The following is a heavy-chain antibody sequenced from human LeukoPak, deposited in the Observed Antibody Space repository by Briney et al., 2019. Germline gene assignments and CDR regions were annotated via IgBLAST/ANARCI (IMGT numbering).Heavy chain of an antibody. V-gene: IGHV1-8*03. J-gene: IGHJ4*02. CDR2: MNPNSGNT. CDR1: GYTFTSYD. D-gene: IGHD6-13*01. CDR3: ASGGVLRQQLVFDY. Sequence: ASVKVSCKASGYTFTSYDTNWVRQATGQGLEWMGWMNPNSGNTGYAQKFQGRVTITRNTSISTAYMELSSLRSEDTAVYYCASGGVLRQQLVFDYWGQGTLVTVSS.